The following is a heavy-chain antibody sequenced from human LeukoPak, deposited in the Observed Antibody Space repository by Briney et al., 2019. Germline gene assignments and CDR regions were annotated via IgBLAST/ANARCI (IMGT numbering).Heavy chain of an antibody. Sequence: SETLSLTCAVYGGSFSGYYWSWIRQPPGKGLEWIGEINHSGSTNYNPSLKSLVTISVDTSKNQFSLKLSSVTAADTAVYYCARGRSVLRYFDWLPRGMDVWGQGTTVTVSS. D-gene: IGHD3-9*01. V-gene: IGHV4-34*01. CDR2: INHSGST. J-gene: IGHJ6*02. CDR3: ARGRSVLRYFDWLPRGMDV. CDR1: GGSFSGYY.